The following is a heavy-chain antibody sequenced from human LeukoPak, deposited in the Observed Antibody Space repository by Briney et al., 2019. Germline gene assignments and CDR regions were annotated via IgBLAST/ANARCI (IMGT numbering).Heavy chain of an antibody. CDR3: VRDLSASYYDF. D-gene: IGHD3-3*01. Sequence: PGGSLRLSCAASGFTFGSYTMHWVRQAPGKGMEWVSYLTTGGTIYYGDSVRGRFTISRDNANSSLYLQMNSLRVEDTAVYYCVRDLSASYYDFWGQGTLVTVSS. CDR1: GFTFGSYT. CDR2: LTTGGTI. V-gene: IGHV3-48*03. J-gene: IGHJ4*02.